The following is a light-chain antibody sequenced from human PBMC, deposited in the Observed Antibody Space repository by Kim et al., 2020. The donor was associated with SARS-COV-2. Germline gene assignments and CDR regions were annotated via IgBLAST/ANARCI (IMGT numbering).Light chain of an antibody. CDR2: RNN. J-gene: IGLJ2*01. CDR1: SKQFGNQG. V-gene: IGLV10-54*01. CDR3: SAWDRSLSAVV. Sequence: RQPPPPTCPGNSKQFGNQGDVWLQHHQGHPPKLQAYRNNNRPSGISERLSASRSGNPASLTITGLQPEDEAYYYCSAWDRSLSAVVFGGGTQLTVL.